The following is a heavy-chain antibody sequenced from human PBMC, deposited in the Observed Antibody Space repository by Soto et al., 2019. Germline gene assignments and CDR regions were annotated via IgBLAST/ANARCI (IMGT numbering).Heavy chain of an antibody. Sequence: EVRLLESGGGLVQPGGSLRLSCAASRFTFSGYAMSWVRQAPGKGLEWVSSIRGNGISTYYADSVKGRFTISRDNSKNTLYLQMNSLRVEDAAVYYCVKGAPWDNPKWFDTWGQGTLVTVSS. CDR1: RFTFSGYA. D-gene: IGHD1-26*01. V-gene: IGHV3-23*01. J-gene: IGHJ5*02. CDR2: IRGNGIST. CDR3: VKGAPWDNPKWFDT.